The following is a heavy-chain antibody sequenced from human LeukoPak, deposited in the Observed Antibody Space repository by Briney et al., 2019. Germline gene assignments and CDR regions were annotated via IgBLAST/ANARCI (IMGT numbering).Heavy chain of an antibody. D-gene: IGHD3-10*01. Sequence: GGSLRLSCAASGFTFSSYAMSWVRQAPGKGLEWVSAISGSGGSTYYADSVKGRFTISRDNSKNTLYLQMNSLRAEDTAVYYCAKDPQYYYGSGSLDYWGQGTLVTVSS. CDR2: ISGSGGST. CDR1: GFTFSSYA. V-gene: IGHV3-23*01. CDR3: AKDPQYYYGSGSLDY. J-gene: IGHJ4*02.